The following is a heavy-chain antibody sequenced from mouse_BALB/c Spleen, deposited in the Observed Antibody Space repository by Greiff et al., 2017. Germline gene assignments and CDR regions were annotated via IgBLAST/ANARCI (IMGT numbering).Heavy chain of an antibody. CDR2: ISYSGST. Sequence: EVKLMESGPGLVKPSQSLSLTCTVTGYSITSDYAWNWIRQFPGNKLEWMGYISYSGSTSYNPSLKSRISITRDTSKNQFFLQLNSVTTEDTATYYCARGIYYGSSYFDYWGQGTTLTVSS. CDR1: GYSITSDYA. CDR3: ARGIYYGSSYFDY. J-gene: IGHJ2*01. V-gene: IGHV3-2*02. D-gene: IGHD1-1*01.